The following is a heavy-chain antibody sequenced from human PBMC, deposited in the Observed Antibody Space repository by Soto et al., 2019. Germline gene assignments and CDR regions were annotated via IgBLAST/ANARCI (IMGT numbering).Heavy chain of an antibody. J-gene: IGHJ6*02. CDR3: ARGIVVVVAATSLDYYYGMDV. D-gene: IGHD2-15*01. Sequence: ASVKFSCKASGYTFTSYDINWVRQATGQGVEWMGWMNPNSGNTGYSQKFQGRVTMTRNTSISTAYMELSSLRSEDTAVYYCARGIVVVVAATSLDYYYGMDVWGQGTTVTVSS. CDR2: MNPNSGNT. CDR1: GYTFTSYD. V-gene: IGHV1-8*01.